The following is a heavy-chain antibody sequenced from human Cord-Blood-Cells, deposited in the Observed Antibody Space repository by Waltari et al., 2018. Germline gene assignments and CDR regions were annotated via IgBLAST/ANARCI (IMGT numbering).Heavy chain of an antibody. CDR3: ARVLDYYDSSGYYYFAFDI. Sequence: QVQLQQWGAGLLKPSETLSLTCAVHGGSFSGYYWSWIRQPPGKGLEWIGEINHSGSTNYNPSLKSRVTISVDTSKNQFSLKLSSVTAADTAVYYCARVLDYYDSSGYYYFAFDIWGQGTMVTVSS. CDR1: GGSFSGYY. J-gene: IGHJ3*02. V-gene: IGHV4-34*01. CDR2: INHSGST. D-gene: IGHD3-22*01.